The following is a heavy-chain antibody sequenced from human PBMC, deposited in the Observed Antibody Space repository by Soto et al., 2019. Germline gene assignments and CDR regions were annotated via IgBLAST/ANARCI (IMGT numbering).Heavy chain of an antibody. V-gene: IGHV3-15*01. CDR3: TTFGYNSGYVDY. Sequence: TGGSLRLSCAASGFTFSNAWMSWVRQAPGKGLEWVGRIKSKTDGGTTDYAAPVKGRFTISRDDSKNTLYLQMNSLKTEDTAVYYCTTFGYNSGYVDYWGQGTLVTVSS. CDR1: GFTFSNAW. J-gene: IGHJ4*02. D-gene: IGHD1-1*01. CDR2: IKSKTDGGTT.